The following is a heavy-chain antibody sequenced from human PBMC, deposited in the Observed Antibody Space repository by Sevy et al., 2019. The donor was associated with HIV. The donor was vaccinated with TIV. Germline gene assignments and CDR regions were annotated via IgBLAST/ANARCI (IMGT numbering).Heavy chain of an antibody. CDR3: AALQPYQYYFDY. V-gene: IGHV1-24*01. J-gene: IGHJ4*02. CDR2: FDPEDGET. Sequence: ASVKVSCKVSGYSLTGLSMHWVRQAPGKGLEWVGGFDPEDGETTYAQKFQGRVTVTEDTSTSTAYMELRSLRSDDTAVYYCAALQPYQYYFDYWGQGTLVTVSS. CDR1: GYSLTGLS.